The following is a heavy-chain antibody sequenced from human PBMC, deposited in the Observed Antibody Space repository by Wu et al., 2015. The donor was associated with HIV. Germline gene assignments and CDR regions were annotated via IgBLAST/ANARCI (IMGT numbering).Heavy chain of an antibody. CDR3: ARGHYYDTSSSPVY. Sequence: VQLVQSGGEVKKPGASVKVACKSSGYIFSDFGIHWVRQAPGEGLEWMRWISAQNGNTKYAQKFQGRVSMTTETSSSTAYMELRSLRSDDTAVYFCARGHYYDTSSSPVYWGPGTRVTVSS. D-gene: IGHD3-22*01. V-gene: IGHV1-18*01. J-gene: IGHJ4*02. CDR2: ISAQNGNT. CDR1: GYIFSDFG.